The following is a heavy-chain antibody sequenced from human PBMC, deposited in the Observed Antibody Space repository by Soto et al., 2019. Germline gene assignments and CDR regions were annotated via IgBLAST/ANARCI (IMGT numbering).Heavy chain of an antibody. CDR2: ISGSGGAT. V-gene: IGHV3-23*01. CDR1: GGTCKYCA. D-gene: IGHD2-21*02. Sequence: PGGSLRLSWSTAGGTCKYCAISWVRQAPGKGLEWVSGISGSGGATYYTDSVEGRFTISKDFSKNTVSLQMTGLRVDDTAVYYCARTRTAFYRYYFDSWGQGALVTVSS. CDR3: ARTRTAFYRYYFDS. J-gene: IGHJ4*02.